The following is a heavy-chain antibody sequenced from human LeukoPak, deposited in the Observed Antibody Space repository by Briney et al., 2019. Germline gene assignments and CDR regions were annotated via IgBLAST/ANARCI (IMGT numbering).Heavy chain of an antibody. J-gene: IGHJ4*02. CDR1: GFTFSSYS. V-gene: IGHV3-21*01. Sequence: GGSLRLSCAASGFTFSSYSMNWVRQAPGKGLEWVSSISSSSSYIYYADSVKGRFTISRDNAKNSLYLQMNSLRAEDTAVYYCAKDRAHVGAAAGKRYFDYWGQGTLVTVSS. CDR2: ISSSSSYI. CDR3: AKDRAHVGAAAGKRYFDY. D-gene: IGHD6-13*01.